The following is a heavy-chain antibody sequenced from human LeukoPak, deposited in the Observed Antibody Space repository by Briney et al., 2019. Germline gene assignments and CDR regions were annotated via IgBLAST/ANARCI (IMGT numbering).Heavy chain of an antibody. D-gene: IGHD3-22*01. CDR3: ARTALGSGYYLTFDY. CDR2: ISSSSSYI. Sequence: GGSLRLSCAASGFTFSSYSMNWVRQAPGKGLEWVSSISSSSSYIYYADSVKGRFTISRDNAKNSLYLQMNSLRAEDTAVYYCARTALGSGYYLTFDYWGQGTLVTVSS. V-gene: IGHV3-21*01. J-gene: IGHJ4*02. CDR1: GFTFSSYS.